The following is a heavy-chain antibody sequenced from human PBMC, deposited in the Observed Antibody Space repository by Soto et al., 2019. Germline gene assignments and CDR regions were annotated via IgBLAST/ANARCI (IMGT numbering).Heavy chain of an antibody. J-gene: IGHJ1*01. CDR1: GGTFSSYT. CDR2: IIPILGIA. CDR3: AREEGSSVAGTLVYFQH. V-gene: IGHV1-69*04. D-gene: IGHD6-19*01. Sequence: SVKVSWKASGGTFSSYTISWVRQAPGQGLEWMGRIIPILGIANYAQKFQGRVTITADKSTSTAYMELSSLRSEDTAVYYCAREEGSSVAGTLVYFQHWGQGTLVTVSS.